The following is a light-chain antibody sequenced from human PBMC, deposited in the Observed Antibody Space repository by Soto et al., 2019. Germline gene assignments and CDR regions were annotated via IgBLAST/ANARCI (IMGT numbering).Light chain of an antibody. CDR3: QQCGTSLWT. CDR2: GAS. V-gene: IGKV3-20*01. J-gene: IGKJ1*01. Sequence: EIVLTQSPGTLSVSPGERATLSCRASQSIRNNYLAWYQQKPGQAPRLLIYGASRRAIGIPDRFSGSGSGTDFALTISRLEPEDFAVYYCQQCGTSLWTFGQGTQVEIK. CDR1: QSIRNNY.